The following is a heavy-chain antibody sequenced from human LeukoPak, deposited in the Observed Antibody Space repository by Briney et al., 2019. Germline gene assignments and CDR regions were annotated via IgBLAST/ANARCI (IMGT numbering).Heavy chain of an antibody. Sequence: QAGGSLRLSCAASGFTFSSYAMHWVRQAPGKGLEWVAVISYDGSNKYYADSVKGRFTISRDNSKNTLYLQMNSLRAEDTAVYYCARDGLLGYFDYWGQGTLVTVSS. J-gene: IGHJ4*02. CDR3: ARDGLLGYFDY. D-gene: IGHD3-16*01. V-gene: IGHV3-30-3*01. CDR1: GFTFSSYA. CDR2: ISYDGSNK.